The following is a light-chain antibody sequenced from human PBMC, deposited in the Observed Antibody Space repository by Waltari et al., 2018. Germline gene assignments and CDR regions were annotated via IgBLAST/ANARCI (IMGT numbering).Light chain of an antibody. V-gene: IGKV3-20*01. Sequence: DIVLTQSPGTLSLSPGERAPLSCRASQSVSRALAWYQQKPGQAPRPLISGASNRATGIPDRFSGSVSGTDFSLTISSLEPEDFAVYYCQHYVRLPATFGQGTKVEIK. CDR1: QSVSRA. CDR2: GAS. J-gene: IGKJ1*01. CDR3: QHYVRLPAT.